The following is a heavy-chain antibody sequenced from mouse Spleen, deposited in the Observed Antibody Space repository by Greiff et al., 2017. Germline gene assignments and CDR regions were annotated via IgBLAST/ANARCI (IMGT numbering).Heavy chain of an antibody. D-gene: IGHD1-1*01. CDR2: IDPSDSYT. V-gene: IGHV1-59*01. CDR1: GYTFTSYW. J-gene: IGHJ2*01. Sequence: QVQLKQPGAELVRPGTSVKLSCKASGYTFTSYWMHWVKQRPGQGLEWIGVIDPSDSYTNYNQKFKGKATLTVDTSSSTAYMQLSSLTSEDSAVYYCARRELTLYYFDYWGQGTTLTVSS. CDR3: ARRELTLYYFDY.